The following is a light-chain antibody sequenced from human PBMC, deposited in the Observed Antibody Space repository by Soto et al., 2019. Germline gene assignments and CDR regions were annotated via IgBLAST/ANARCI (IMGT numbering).Light chain of an antibody. CDR2: GAS. CDR1: QDISNY. J-gene: IGKJ5*01. CDR3: QKFDNFPRAII. V-gene: IGKV1-33*01. Sequence: DMQMTQSPSSLSASVGDRVTITCQASQDISNYLNWYQHKPGKAPRLLIYGASNLETGVPSRFSGSGSGTDFTFTISSLQPEDIATYYCQKFDNFPRAIIFGQGTRLEIK.